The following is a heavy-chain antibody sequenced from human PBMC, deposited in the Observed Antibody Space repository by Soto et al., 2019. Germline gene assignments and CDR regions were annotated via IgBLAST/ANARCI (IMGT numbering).Heavy chain of an antibody. CDR3: AAAPHYYDSGDAFDI. Sequence: SSVKFSCKASGFTFTSSAVQWVRQARGQRLEWIGWIVVGSGNTNYAQKVQERVTITRDMSTSTDYMELSSLRSEDTAVYYCAAAPHYYDSGDAFDIWGQGTMVT. CDR2: IVVGSGNT. D-gene: IGHD3-22*01. CDR1: GFTFTSSA. V-gene: IGHV1-58*01. J-gene: IGHJ3*02.